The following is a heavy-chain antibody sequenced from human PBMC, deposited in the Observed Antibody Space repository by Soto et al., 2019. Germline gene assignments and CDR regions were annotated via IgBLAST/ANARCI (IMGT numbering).Heavy chain of an antibody. J-gene: IGHJ3*02. CDR2: IHHSGST. D-gene: IGHD3-10*01. Sequence: QVQLQESGPGLVKPSETLSLTCTVSGGSINSYYWSWIRQPPGRGLEWIGHIHHSGSTNYNASLERRVTISVDTSKNPFSLGLISVTAADTAVYYCARDSYWSGSGTYFGDTLDMWSQGTMVTVFS. CDR1: GGSINSYY. V-gene: IGHV4-59*01. CDR3: ARDSYWSGSGTYFGDTLDM.